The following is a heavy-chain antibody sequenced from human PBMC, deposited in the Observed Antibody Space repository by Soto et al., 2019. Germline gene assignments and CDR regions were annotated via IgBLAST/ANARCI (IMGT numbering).Heavy chain of an antibody. CDR1: GASISGGGYY. D-gene: IGHD5-18*01. CDR2: IYYSGST. Sequence: SETLSLTCTVSGASISGGGYYWGWIRQHPGKGLEWIGYIYYSGSTYYNPSLKSRVTVSLGTSRSQFSLKVSSVTAADTAVYYCARVVDTALALDLWGQGTLVTVSS. J-gene: IGHJ5*02. V-gene: IGHV4-31*03. CDR3: ARVVDTALALDL.